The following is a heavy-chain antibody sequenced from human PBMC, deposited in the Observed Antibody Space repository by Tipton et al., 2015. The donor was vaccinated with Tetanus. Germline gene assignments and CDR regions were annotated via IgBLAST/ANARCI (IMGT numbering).Heavy chain of an antibody. CDR3: ARATEHDIMTGYDN. Sequence: TLSLTCTVSGVSISSYYWSWIRQSPGKGVEWIGYIFYAGSTNSNPSLKSRVTISVDKAKNQFSLKLTSVTAADTAVYYCARATEHDIMTGYDNWGPGTQVTVSS. V-gene: IGHV4-59*01. J-gene: IGHJ4*02. CDR2: IFYAGST. CDR1: GVSISSYY. D-gene: IGHD3-9*01.